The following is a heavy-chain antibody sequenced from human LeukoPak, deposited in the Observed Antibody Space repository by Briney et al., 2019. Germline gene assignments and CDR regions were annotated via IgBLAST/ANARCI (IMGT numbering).Heavy chain of an antibody. D-gene: IGHD6-19*01. V-gene: IGHV3-9*01. CDR3: AKDTEQWLVHVYS. CDR2: ISWDSQTR. CDR1: GFTFDDYA. J-gene: IGHJ4*02. Sequence: GRSLRLSCVGSGFTFDDYALHWVRQAPGKGLEWVAGISWDSQTRDYAYSVRGRFTISRDNAKNSLYLQMESLTTDDTAFYYCAKDTEQWLVHVYSWGQETRVTVSS.